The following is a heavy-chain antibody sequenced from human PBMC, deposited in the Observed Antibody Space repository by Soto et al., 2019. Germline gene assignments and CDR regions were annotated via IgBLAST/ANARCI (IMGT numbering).Heavy chain of an antibody. D-gene: IGHD1-1*01. CDR1: GFAFSSYW. CDR2: INSDGSDT. CDR3: ARDPTTGLDY. Sequence: QLVESGGDSVQTGGSLRLSCAASGFAFSSYWMHWVRQAPGKGLVWVSRINSDGSDTGYADSVKGRFIISRDNAKSTLFLQMHNLRAEDTALYYCARDPTTGLDYCGQGTLVTVSS. J-gene: IGHJ4*02. V-gene: IGHV3-74*01.